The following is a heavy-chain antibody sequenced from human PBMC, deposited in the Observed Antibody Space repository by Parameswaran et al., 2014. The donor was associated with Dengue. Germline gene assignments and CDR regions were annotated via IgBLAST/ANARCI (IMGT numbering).Heavy chain of an antibody. V-gene: IGHV4-59*01. CDR3: ARSPFWSGYYGEPPLDV. CDR1: GGSIRSYY. D-gene: IGHD3-3*01. J-gene: IGHJ6*02. Sequence: ASETLSLTCTVSGGSIRSYYWSWIRQPPGKGLEWIGYIYYSGSTKYNPSLKSRVTISVATSKNQLSLNLSSVTAADTAVYYCARSPFWSGYYGEPPLDVWGQGTTVTVSS. CDR2: IYYSGST.